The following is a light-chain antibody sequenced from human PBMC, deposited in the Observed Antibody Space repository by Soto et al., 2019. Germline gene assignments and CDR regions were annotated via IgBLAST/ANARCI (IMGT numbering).Light chain of an antibody. J-gene: IGKJ1*01. CDR1: QSISSN. V-gene: IGKV3-15*01. CDR3: QQYNQWPGT. CDR2: GAS. Sequence: IGLTQYPDTLSVSPGESATLSCRASQSISSNLAWYQQKPGQSPRLLIYGASSRATGVPVRFSGSGSGVAFTLTISGLQSEDFAVYHCQQYNQWPGTFGQGTKVDIK.